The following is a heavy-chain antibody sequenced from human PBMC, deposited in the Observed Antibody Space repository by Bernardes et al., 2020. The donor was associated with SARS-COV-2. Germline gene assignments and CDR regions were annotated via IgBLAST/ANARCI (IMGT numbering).Heavy chain of an antibody. CDR3: ARDSQVVPAAISAYYMDV. D-gene: IGHD2-2*02. CDR1: GGSIRSSY. J-gene: IGHJ6*03. CDR2: IYYSGST. Sequence: SETLALTCTVSGGSIRSSYWSWIRQPPGPGLAWIGYIYYSGSTNYNPSLKSRVTISVDTSKNQFSLKLSSVTAADTAVYYCARDSQVVPAAISAYYMDVWGKGTKVTVSS. V-gene: IGHV4-59*01.